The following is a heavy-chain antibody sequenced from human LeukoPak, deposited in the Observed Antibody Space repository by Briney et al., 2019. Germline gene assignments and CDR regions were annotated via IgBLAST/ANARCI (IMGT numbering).Heavy chain of an antibody. Sequence: PSQTLSLTCTVSGGSISGGTYYWSWIRQPPGKGLEWIGEINHSGSTNYNPSLKSRVTISVDTSKNQFSLKLSSVTAADTAVYYCARGRRMGPREWLRLVHRGTPMFDPWGQGTLVTVSS. CDR1: GGSISGGTYY. J-gene: IGHJ5*02. CDR3: ARGRRMGPREWLRLVHRGTPMFDP. D-gene: IGHD5-12*01. CDR2: INHSGST. V-gene: IGHV4-39*07.